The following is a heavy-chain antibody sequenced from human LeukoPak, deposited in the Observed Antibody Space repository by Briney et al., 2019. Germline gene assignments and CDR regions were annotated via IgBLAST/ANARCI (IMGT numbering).Heavy chain of an antibody. CDR3: ARGWAAAGVHYYGINV. J-gene: IGHJ6*02. D-gene: IGHD6-13*01. V-gene: IGHV1-69*04. Sequence: ASVKVSCKASGGTFSSYAISWVRQAPGQGLEWMGRIIPILGIANYAQKFQGRVTITADKSTSTAYMELSSLRSEDTAVYYCARGWAAAGVHYYGINVWGPGTTVTVSS. CDR2: IIPILGIA. CDR1: GGTFSSYA.